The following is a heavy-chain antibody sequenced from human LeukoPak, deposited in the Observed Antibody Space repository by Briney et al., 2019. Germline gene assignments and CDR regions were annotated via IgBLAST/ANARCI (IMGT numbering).Heavy chain of an antibody. Sequence: GGSLRLSCVASGFPFILYGMHWVRQAPGKGLEWVAVISYDGSNKYYADSVKGRFTITRDNSKNTLYLQMNSLRAEDTAVYYCAKRRELLDAFDIWGQGTMVTVSS. D-gene: IGHD1-26*01. CDR1: GFPFILYG. V-gene: IGHV3-30*18. CDR2: ISYDGSNK. J-gene: IGHJ3*02. CDR3: AKRRELLDAFDI.